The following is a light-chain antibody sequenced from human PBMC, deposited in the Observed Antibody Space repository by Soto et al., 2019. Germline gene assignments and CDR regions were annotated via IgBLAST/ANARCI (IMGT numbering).Light chain of an antibody. Sequence: IVMTQSPATLSVSPGEGVTLSCRASENVGTNLAWYQQKPGQAPRLLIYGSSTRATGIPATFSGSGFGTGVPPTLKRPASWESSGYYCQQYNNRGLSFGGGTKLEIK. CDR2: GSS. CDR3: QQYNNRGLS. V-gene: IGKV3D-15*01. CDR1: ENVGTN. J-gene: IGKJ4*01.